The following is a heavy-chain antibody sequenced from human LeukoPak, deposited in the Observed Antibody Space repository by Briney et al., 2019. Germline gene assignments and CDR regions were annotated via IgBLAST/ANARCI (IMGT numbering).Heavy chain of an antibody. Sequence: SQTLSLTCAISGDSVSSNSAAWNWIRQSPSRGLEWLGRTYYRSKWYNDYAVSVKSRITINPDTSKNQFSLQLNSVTPEDTAVYYCARLFCSSCYPRKLYYFDYWGQGTLVTVSS. D-gene: IGHD6-13*01. J-gene: IGHJ4*02. V-gene: IGHV6-1*01. CDR3: ARLFCSSCYPRKLYYFDY. CDR1: GDSVSSNSAA. CDR2: TYYRSKWYN.